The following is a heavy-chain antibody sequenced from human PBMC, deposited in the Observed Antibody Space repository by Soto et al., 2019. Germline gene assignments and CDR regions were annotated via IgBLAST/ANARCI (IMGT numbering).Heavy chain of an antibody. CDR2: INAGNGNT. V-gene: IGHV1-3*01. CDR1: GYTFTSYA. Sequence: GASVKVSCKASGYTFTSYAMHWVRQAPGQRLEWMGWINAGNGNTKYSQKFQGRVTITRDTSTSTAHMELRSLRSDDTAVYYCARGGGTYDSGYYYGLDVWGQGTTVTVSS. CDR3: ARGGGTYDSGYYYGLDV. J-gene: IGHJ6*02. D-gene: IGHD1-26*01.